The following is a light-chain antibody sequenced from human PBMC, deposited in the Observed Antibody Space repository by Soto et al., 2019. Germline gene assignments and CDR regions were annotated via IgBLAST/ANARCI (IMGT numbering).Light chain of an antibody. CDR3: ETWVSNTFV. CDR1: SGHSSYI. CDR2: LEGSGNY. V-gene: IGLV4-60*02. J-gene: IGLJ1*01. Sequence: QPMLTQSSSASASLGSSVKLTCTLSSGHSSYIIAWHQQQPGKAPRYLMKLEGSGNYNKGSGVPDRFSGSSSGADRYLTISNLQFEDEADYYCETWVSNTFVFGTGTKLTVL.